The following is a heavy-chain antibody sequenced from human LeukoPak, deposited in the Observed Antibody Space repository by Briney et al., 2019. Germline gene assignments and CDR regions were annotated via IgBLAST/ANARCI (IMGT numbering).Heavy chain of an antibody. Sequence: ASVKVSCKASGYTFTSYDINWVRQATGQGLEWMGWMNPNSGNTGYAQKFQGRVTMTRNTSISIAYMELSSLRSEDTAVYYCAREGAGYHDYYYYYGMDVWGQGTTVTVSS. CDR2: MNPNSGNT. V-gene: IGHV1-8*01. D-gene: IGHD3-9*01. J-gene: IGHJ6*02. CDR1: GYTFTSYD. CDR3: AREGAGYHDYYYYYGMDV.